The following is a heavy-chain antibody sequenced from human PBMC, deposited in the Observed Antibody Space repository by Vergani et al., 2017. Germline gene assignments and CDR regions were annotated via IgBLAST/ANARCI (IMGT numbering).Heavy chain of an antibody. V-gene: IGHV1-2*02. Sequence: QVQLVQSGAEVKKPGASVKVSCKASGYTFTGYYMHWVRQAPGQGLEWMGWINPNSGGTNYAQKFQGRVTMTRDTSISTAYMELRSLRSDDTAVYYCARMYYYDSSGSPENWFDPWGQGTLVTVSS. J-gene: IGHJ5*02. CDR2: INPNSGGT. CDR3: ARMYYYDSSGSPENWFDP. D-gene: IGHD3-22*01. CDR1: GYTFTGYY.